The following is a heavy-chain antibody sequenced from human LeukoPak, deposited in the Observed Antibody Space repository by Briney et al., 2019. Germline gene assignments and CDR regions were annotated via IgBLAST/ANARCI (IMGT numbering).Heavy chain of an antibody. J-gene: IGHJ4*02. V-gene: IGHV3-23*01. CDR2: ISGSGGST. Sequence: GGSLRLSCAASGFTFTTYAMSWVRQAPGKGLEWVSAISGSGGSTYYADSVKGRFTISRDNSKNTLYLQMNSLRAEDTAVYYCAKDSQYYYDSSGYYGYWGQGTLVTVSS. D-gene: IGHD3-22*01. CDR3: AKDSQYYYDSSGYYGY. CDR1: GFTFTTYA.